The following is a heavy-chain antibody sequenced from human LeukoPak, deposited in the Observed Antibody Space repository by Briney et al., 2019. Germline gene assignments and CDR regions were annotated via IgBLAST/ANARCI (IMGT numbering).Heavy chain of an antibody. CDR3: ARPEGGSGRTDAFDI. CDR1: GYTFTSYD. V-gene: IGHV1-8*01. Sequence: ASVKVSCKASGYTFTSYDINWVRQATGQGLEWMGWMNPNSGNTGYAQKFQGRVTMTRDTSTSTVHMELSSLRSEDTAVYYCARPEGGSGRTDAFDIWGQGTMVTVSS. J-gene: IGHJ3*02. CDR2: MNPNSGNT. D-gene: IGHD3-10*01.